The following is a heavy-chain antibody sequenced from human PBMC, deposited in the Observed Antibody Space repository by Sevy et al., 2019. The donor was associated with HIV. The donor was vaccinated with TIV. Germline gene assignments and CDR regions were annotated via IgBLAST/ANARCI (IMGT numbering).Heavy chain of an antibody. D-gene: IGHD3-10*01. Sequence: GGSLRLSCAASGFTFSSYSMNWVRQAPGKGLEWVSSISSSSSYIYYADSVKGRFTISRDNAKNSLYLQMNSLRAEDMAVYYCARARGDGLFDYWGQGTLVTVSS. CDR1: GFTFSSYS. CDR3: ARARGDGLFDY. V-gene: IGHV3-21*01. J-gene: IGHJ4*02. CDR2: ISSSSSYI.